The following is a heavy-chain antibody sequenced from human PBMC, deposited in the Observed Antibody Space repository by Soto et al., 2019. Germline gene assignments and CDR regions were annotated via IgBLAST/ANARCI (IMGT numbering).Heavy chain of an antibody. D-gene: IGHD6-13*01. Sequence: QVTLKESGPALVKPTEPLTLTCTVSGFSLSNARMGVSWIRQPPGKALEWLAHIFSNDEKSYSTSLKSRLTISKDTSKSQVVLTMTNMDPVDTATYYCARTYSSSWSYFDYWGQGALVTVSS. CDR2: IFSNDEK. J-gene: IGHJ4*02. CDR1: GFSLSNARMG. CDR3: ARTYSSSWSYFDY. V-gene: IGHV2-26*01.